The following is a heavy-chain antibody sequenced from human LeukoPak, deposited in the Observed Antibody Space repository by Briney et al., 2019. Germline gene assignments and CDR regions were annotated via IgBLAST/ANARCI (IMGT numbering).Heavy chain of an antibody. CDR2: IYYSGST. V-gene: IGHV4-59*01. J-gene: IGHJ4*02. CDR3: ARGGGYSYGLDY. D-gene: IGHD5-18*01. Sequence: SETLSLTCTVSGGSISSYYWSWIRQPPGKGLEWIGYIYYSGSTNYNPSLKSRVTISVDTSKNQFSLKLSSVTAADTAVYYCARGGGYSYGLDYWGQGTLVTVSS. CDR1: GGSISSYY.